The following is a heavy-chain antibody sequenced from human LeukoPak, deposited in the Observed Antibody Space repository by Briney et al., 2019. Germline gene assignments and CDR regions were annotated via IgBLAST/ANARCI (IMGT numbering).Heavy chain of an antibody. V-gene: IGHV3-53*01. CDR2: IRSDGSK. J-gene: IGHJ6*02. Sequence: GGSLRLSCAASGFSVSSIYMNWVRQAPGKGLEWVSVIRSDGSKYYADSLEGRFTISRDSSKNTLYLQMNSLRVEDTAVYYCARASTYYDFWRGYSYSMDVWGQGTTVTVSS. D-gene: IGHD3-3*01. CDR3: ARASTYYDFWRGYSYSMDV. CDR1: GFSVSSIY.